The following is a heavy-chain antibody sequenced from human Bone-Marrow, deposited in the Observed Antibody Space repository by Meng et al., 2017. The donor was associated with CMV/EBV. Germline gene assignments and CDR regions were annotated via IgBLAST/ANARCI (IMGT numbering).Heavy chain of an antibody. CDR1: GYTFTNYW. CDR2: IYPGDSDT. D-gene: IGHD1-1*01. V-gene: IGHV5-51*01. Sequence: KVSCKGFGYTFTNYWIGWVRQTPGKGLEWMGIIYPGDSDTRYSPSFQGQVTISADKSISTAYLQWSSLKASDTAMYYCARPNPLENYYYGMDVWGQGTTVTVSS. J-gene: IGHJ6*02. CDR3: ARPNPLENYYYGMDV.